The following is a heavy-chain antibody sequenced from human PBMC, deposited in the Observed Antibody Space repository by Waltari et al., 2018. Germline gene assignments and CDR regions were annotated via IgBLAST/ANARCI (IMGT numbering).Heavy chain of an antibody. J-gene: IGHJ4*02. CDR1: GDSMNRNNW. CDR2: IHGNGRT. V-gene: IGHV4-4*02. D-gene: IGHD2-15*01. CDR3: ARDRGRGLYLDS. Sequence: QLQLQQSGPGLVKPSESLSFTCAVSGDSMNRNNWWNWVRQPPGKGLEWIGQIHGNGRTDYNPSLVSRVTVSIDTSNDQFSLKVSYATAADTAVYYCARDRGRGLYLDSWGQGTLVTVSP.